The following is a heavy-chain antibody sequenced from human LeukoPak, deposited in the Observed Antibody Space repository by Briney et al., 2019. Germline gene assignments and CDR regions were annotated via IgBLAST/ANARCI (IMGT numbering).Heavy chain of an antibody. V-gene: IGHV1-46*01. CDR3: ARIRDGYNDAYDI. J-gene: IGHJ3*02. CDR1: GYTFTNSY. Sequence: EASVKVSCKASGYTFTNSYIHWVRQAPGQVLEWMGLINPDGGNTNYAQNFQGRVTLTRDTSTSTVYMELSSLRSEDTAIYYCARIRDGYNDAYDIWGQGTVATVPS. CDR2: INPDGGNT. D-gene: IGHD5-24*01.